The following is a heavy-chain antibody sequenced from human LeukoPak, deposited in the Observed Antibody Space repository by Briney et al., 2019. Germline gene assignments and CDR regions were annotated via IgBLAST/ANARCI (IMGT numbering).Heavy chain of an antibody. CDR1: GGSLSGYY. CDR2: INHGGGT. CDR3: ARKGGGQLVNTRRWFDP. D-gene: IGHD6-13*01. J-gene: IGHJ5*02. Sequence: SETLSLTCGVYGGSLSGYYWSWIRQSPGKGLEWIGEINHGGGTYYSPSLKSRVTISADTSKKQFSLKLRSVTAADTAVYYCARKGGGQLVNTRRWFDPWGQGTLVTVSS. V-gene: IGHV4-34*01.